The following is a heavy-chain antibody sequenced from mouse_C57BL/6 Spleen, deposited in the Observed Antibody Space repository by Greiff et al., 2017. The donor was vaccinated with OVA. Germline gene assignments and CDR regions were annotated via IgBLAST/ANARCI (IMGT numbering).Heavy chain of an antibody. J-gene: IGHJ4*01. CDR2: ILPGSGST. CDR3: ARWGYYGSSLYYAMDY. Sequence: QVQLKQSGAELMKPGASVKLSCKATGYTFTGYWIEWVKQRPGHGLEWIGEILPGSGSTNYNEKFKGKATFTADTSSNTAYMQLSSLTTEDSAIYYCARWGYYGSSLYYAMDYWGQGTSVTVSS. V-gene: IGHV1-9*01. D-gene: IGHD1-1*01. CDR1: GYTFTGYW.